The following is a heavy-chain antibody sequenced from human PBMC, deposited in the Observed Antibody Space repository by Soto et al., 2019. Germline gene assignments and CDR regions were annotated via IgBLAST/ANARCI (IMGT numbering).Heavy chain of an antibody. CDR2: ISYDGSNK. CDR1: GFTFNSYA. CDR3: AREKDFWSGYYYYLDY. D-gene: IGHD3-3*01. J-gene: IGHJ4*02. Sequence: PGGSLRLSCAASGFTFNSYAMHWVRQAPGKGLEWVAVISYDGSNKYYADSVNGRFTISRDNSKNTLYLQMNSLRAEDTAVYYCAREKDFWSGYYYYLDYWGQGTLVTVSS. V-gene: IGHV3-30-3*01.